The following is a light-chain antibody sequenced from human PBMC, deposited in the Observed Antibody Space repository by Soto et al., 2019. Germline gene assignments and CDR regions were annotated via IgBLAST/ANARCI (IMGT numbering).Light chain of an antibody. V-gene: IGKV3-11*01. J-gene: IGKJ4*01. CDR1: QRVSSN. CDR2: DAS. Sequence: EIVLAQSPGSLSLSPGEGATLSCRASQRVSSNLVWYQQKPGQAPRLLIYDASNRATGIPARFSGSGSGTDFTLTINSLEPEDFAVYYCQQRYNWPLTFGGGTKVEIK. CDR3: QQRYNWPLT.